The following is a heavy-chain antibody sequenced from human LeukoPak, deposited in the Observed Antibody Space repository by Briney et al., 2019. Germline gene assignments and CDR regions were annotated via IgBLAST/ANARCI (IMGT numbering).Heavy chain of an antibody. CDR1: GGPISNYY. V-gene: IGHV4-4*07. Sequence: SETLSLTCAVSGGPISNYYWSWIRQPAGKGLEWIGRIYTSGSTNYNPSLESRVTMSLDTSNNQFSLKLSSVTAADTAMYYCARDGPRWELTPFDYWGQGTLVTVSS. J-gene: IGHJ4*02. D-gene: IGHD1-26*01. CDR3: ARDGPRWELTPFDY. CDR2: IYTSGST.